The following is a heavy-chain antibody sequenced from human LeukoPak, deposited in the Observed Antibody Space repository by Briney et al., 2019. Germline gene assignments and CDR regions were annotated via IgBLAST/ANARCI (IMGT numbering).Heavy chain of an antibody. D-gene: IGHD2-15*01. J-gene: IGHJ4*02. Sequence: PGGSLRLSCAASGFTFSSYAMSRVRQAPGKGLEWVSAISGSGGSTYYADSVKGRFTISRDNSKNTLYLQMNSLRAEDTAVYYCARRSTDNIVVVVAARPNYFDYWGQGTLVTVSS. CDR2: ISGSGGST. V-gene: IGHV3-23*01. CDR1: GFTFSSYA. CDR3: ARRSTDNIVVVVAARPNYFDY.